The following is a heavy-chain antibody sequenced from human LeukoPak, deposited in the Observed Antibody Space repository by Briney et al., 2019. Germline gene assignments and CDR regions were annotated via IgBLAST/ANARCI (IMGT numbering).Heavy chain of an antibody. CDR2: IRSKAYGGTT. V-gene: IGHV3-49*03. CDR3: TRTYYGSGFGAFDI. Sequence: GGSLRLSCTASGFTFGDYAMSWFRQAPGKGLEWVGFIRSKAYGGTTECAASVKGRFTISRDDSKSIAYLQMNSLKTEDTAVYYCTRTYYGSGFGAFDIWGQGTMVTVSS. D-gene: IGHD3-10*01. CDR1: GFTFGDYA. J-gene: IGHJ3*02.